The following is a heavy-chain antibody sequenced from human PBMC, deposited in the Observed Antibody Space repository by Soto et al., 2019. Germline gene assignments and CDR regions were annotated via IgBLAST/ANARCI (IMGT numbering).Heavy chain of an antibody. CDR1: GFTVSNAW. V-gene: IGHV3-15*07. J-gene: IGHJ6*02. CDR2: IKSKTDGGTT. D-gene: IGHD3-22*01. Sequence: GGSLRLSCAASGFTVSNAWMNWVRQAPGKGLEWVGRIKSKTDGGTTDYAAPVKGRFTISRDDSKNTLYLQMNSLKTEDTAVYYCTTDYYDSSGPHYYYYYGMDVWGQGTTVTVSS. CDR3: TTDYYDSSGPHYYYYYGMDV.